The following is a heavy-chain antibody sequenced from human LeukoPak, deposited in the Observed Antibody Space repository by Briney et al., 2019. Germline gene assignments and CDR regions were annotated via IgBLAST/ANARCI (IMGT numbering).Heavy chain of an antibody. J-gene: IGHJ1*01. CDR2: INPSGGST. CDR1: GYTFTSYY. CDR3: ARDRVGVYFQH. D-gene: IGHD1-26*01. Sequence: ASVKVSFKASGYTFTSYYMHWVRQAPGQGLEWMGIINPSGGSTSYAQKFQGRVTMTRDTSTSTVYMELRSLRSDDTAVYYCARDRVGVYFQHWGQGTLVTVSS. V-gene: IGHV1-46*01.